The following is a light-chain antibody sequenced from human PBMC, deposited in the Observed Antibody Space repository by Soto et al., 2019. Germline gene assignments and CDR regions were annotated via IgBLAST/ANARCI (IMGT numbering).Light chain of an antibody. Sequence: QSALTQPPSVSGSPGQSVTISCTGTSSDVGYYNRVSWYQQPPGTAPKLLIYEVSNRPSGVPDRFSGSKSGTSASLAISGLQSEDEADYYCAAWDDSLNGPVFGTGTKVTVL. V-gene: IGLV2-18*01. CDR2: EVS. CDR1: SSDVGYYNR. CDR3: AAWDDSLNGPV. J-gene: IGLJ1*01.